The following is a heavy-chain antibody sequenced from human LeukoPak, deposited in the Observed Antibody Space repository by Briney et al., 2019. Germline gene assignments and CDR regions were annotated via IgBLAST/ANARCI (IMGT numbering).Heavy chain of an antibody. V-gene: IGHV3-13*04. CDR3: TRVQAGRAGLMDV. D-gene: IGHD6-13*01. Sequence: PGGSLRLSCAASGFTFSSYDMHWVRQATGKGLEWVSAIGTAGDTYYPGSVKGRFTISRDNAKNTLYLQMNSLRAEDTALYYCTRVQAGRAGLMDVWGRGTTVTVSS. CDR2: IGTAGDT. CDR1: GFTFSSYD. J-gene: IGHJ6*02.